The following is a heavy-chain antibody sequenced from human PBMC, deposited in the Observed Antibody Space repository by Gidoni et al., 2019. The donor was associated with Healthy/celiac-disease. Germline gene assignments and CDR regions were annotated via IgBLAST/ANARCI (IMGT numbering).Heavy chain of an antibody. D-gene: IGHD6-13*01. CDR3: AKISVAAGQAIDY. V-gene: IGHV3-30*02. Sequence: DGSNKYYADSVKGRFTISRDNSKNTLYLQMNSLRAEDTAVYYCAKISVAAGQAIDYWGQGTLVTVSS. CDR2: DGSNK. J-gene: IGHJ4*02.